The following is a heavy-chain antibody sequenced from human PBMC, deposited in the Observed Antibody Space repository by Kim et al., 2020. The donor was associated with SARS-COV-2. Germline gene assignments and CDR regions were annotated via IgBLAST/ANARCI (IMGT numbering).Heavy chain of an antibody. J-gene: IGHJ4*02. D-gene: IGHD3-3*01. CDR3: ARVAIFGVVGPFDY. V-gene: IGHV3-33*01. Sequence: AASVKGRFTISRDNSKNTLYLKMNSLRAEDTAVYYCARVAIFGVVGPFDYWGQGTLVTVSS.